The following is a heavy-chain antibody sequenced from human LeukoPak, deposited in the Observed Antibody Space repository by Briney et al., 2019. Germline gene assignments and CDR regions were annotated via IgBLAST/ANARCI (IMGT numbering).Heavy chain of an antibody. D-gene: IGHD6-19*01. Sequence: SDTLSLTCAVSIGSISSYYWSWIRQPAGKGLEWIVRIYTSGSTNYNPSLKSRLTMSVDTSKNQFSLKLSSVTAADTAVYYCARDRGSSGWYYFDYWGQGTLVTVSS. CDR2: IYTSGST. CDR3: ARDRGSSGWYYFDY. J-gene: IGHJ4*02. V-gene: IGHV4-4*07. CDR1: IGSISSYY.